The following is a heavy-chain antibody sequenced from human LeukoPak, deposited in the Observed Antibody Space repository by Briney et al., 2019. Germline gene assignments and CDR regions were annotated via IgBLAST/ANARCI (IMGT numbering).Heavy chain of an antibody. CDR3: ARHSLAFDY. Sequence: GGSLRLSCAASGFTFSMYALHWVRQAPGKGLEWVANIKQDGSEKYYVDSVKGRFTISRDNAKNSLYLQMNSLRAEDTAVYYCARHSLAFDYWGQGTLVTVSS. V-gene: IGHV3-7*01. CDR1: GFTFSMYA. J-gene: IGHJ4*02. CDR2: IKQDGSEK.